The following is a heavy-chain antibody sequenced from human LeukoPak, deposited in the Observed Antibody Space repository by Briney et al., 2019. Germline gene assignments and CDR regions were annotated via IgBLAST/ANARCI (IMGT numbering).Heavy chain of an antibody. CDR1: GGTFSSYA. Sequence: ASVKVSCKASGGTFSSYAISWVRQAPGQGLEWMGGIIPIFGTANYAQKFQGRVTITTDESTSTAYMELSSLRSEDTAVYYCASSHPGYCSSTSCYENWFDPWGQGTLVTVSS. V-gene: IGHV1-69*05. CDR2: IIPIFGTA. CDR3: ASSHPGYCSSTSCYENWFDP. J-gene: IGHJ5*02. D-gene: IGHD2-2*01.